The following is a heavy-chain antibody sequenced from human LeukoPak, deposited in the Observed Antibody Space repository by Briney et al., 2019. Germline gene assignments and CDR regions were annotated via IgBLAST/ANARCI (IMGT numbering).Heavy chain of an antibody. V-gene: IGHV4-34*01. CDR3: ARRLIAARGTLDY. J-gene: IGHJ4*02. D-gene: IGHD6-6*01. CDR1: GGSISSYY. CDR2: INHSGST. Sequence: SETLSLTCTVSGGSISSYYWSWIRQPPGKGLEWIGEINHSGSTNYNPSLKSRVTISVDTSKNQFSLKLSSVTAADTAVYYCARRLIAARGTLDYWGQGTLVTVSS.